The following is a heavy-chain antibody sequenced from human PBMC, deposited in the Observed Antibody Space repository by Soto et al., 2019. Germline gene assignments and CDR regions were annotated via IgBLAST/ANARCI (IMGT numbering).Heavy chain of an antibody. CDR2: IGYTGTI. J-gene: IGHJ4*02. V-gene: IGHV4-39*01. D-gene: IGHD3-3*01. CDR3: ASHVHNQGYEYYFDS. Sequence: QLQLQESGPGLVKPSETLSLTCTASGGSISSNSYYWGWIRQSPGKGLEWIGSIGYTGTIYYNPSLQRRVTMSVDTSENQISLRLSSMNAADTAVYYCASHVHNQGYEYYFDSWSQGTLVTVSS. CDR1: GGSISSNSYY.